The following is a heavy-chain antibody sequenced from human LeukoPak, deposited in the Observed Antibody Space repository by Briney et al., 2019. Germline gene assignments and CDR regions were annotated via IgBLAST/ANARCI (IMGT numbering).Heavy chain of an antibody. J-gene: IGHJ4*02. CDR1: GFTFGSYT. V-gene: IGHV1-69*13. D-gene: IGHD3-22*01. CDR3: ASNYYDSSGYYYFDY. Sequence: SVKVSCKASGFTFGSYTINWVRQAPGQGLEWIGGIIPTFGTVTYAQRFQGRVTFIADEATTTAYMQLNSLRSEDTAVYYCASNYYDSSGYYYFDYWGQGTLVTVSS. CDR2: IIPTFGTV.